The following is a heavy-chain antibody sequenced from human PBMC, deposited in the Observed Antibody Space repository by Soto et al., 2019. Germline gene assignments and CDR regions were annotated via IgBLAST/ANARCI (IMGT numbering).Heavy chain of an antibody. D-gene: IGHD3-9*01. CDR1: GDTFTSYY. J-gene: IGHJ3*02. CDR3: ARASDILTGPPSAFDI. Sequence: ASVKVSCKASGDTFTSYYMHWVRQAPGQGLEWMGIINPSGGSTSYAQKFQGRVTMTRDTSTSTVYMELSSLRSEDTAVYYCARASDILTGPPSAFDIWGQGTMVTVSS. CDR2: INPSGGST. V-gene: IGHV1-46*01.